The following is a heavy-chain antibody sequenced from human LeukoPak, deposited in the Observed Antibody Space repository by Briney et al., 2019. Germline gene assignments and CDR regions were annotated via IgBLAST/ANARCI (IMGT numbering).Heavy chain of an antibody. CDR2: IIPIFGTA. CDR3: AGGSITMVRGAPCWFDP. D-gene: IGHD3-10*01. V-gene: IGHV1-69*13. CDR1: GGTFSSYA. Sequence: SVEVSCKASGGTFSSYAISWVRQAPGQGLEWMGGIIPIFGTANYAQKFQGRVTITADESTSTAYMELSSLRSEDTAVYYCAGGSITMVRGAPCWFDPWGQGTLVTVSS. J-gene: IGHJ5*02.